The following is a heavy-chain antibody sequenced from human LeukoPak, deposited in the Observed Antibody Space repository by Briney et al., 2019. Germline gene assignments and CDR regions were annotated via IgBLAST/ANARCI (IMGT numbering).Heavy chain of an antibody. D-gene: IGHD3-9*01. V-gene: IGHV1-2*02. CDR3: ARGATLTGLFYYYGMDV. CDR1: GYTFTGYY. Sequence: ASVKVSCKASGYTFTGYYMHWVRQAPGQGLEWMGWINPNSGGTNYAQKFQGRVTMTRDTSISTAYMELSRLRSDDTAVYYCARGATLTGLFYYYGMDVWGQGTTVTVSS. J-gene: IGHJ6*02. CDR2: INPNSGGT.